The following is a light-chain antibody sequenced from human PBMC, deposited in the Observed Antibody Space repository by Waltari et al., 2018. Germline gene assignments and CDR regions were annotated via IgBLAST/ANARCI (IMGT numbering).Light chain of an antibody. CDR2: GPD. CDR1: TLSTSS. V-gene: IGLV3-19*01. CDR3: HSRETFSTRL. Sequence: SSDLTQDPSLSVALGQTVRLTCHGYTLSTSSASWYQQRPGQAPILVLYGPDNRPSGIQDRFSGSTAGNTASLTITGAQAEDEADYYCHSRETFSTRLFGGGTRLTV. J-gene: IGLJ2*01.